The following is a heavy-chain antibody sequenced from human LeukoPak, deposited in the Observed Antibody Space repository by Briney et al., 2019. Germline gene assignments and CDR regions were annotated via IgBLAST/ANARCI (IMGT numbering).Heavy chain of an antibody. Sequence: SETLSLTCTVSGSSISGDYWWGWIRQPPGKGLEWIGSIYHSGSTYYNPSLRSRVTISVDMSKNQFSLKLTSVTAADTAVYYCARDPDTVTPFDYWGQGILVTVSS. CDR3: ARDPDTVTPFDY. CDR2: IYHSGST. V-gene: IGHV4-38-2*02. D-gene: IGHD4-17*01. CDR1: GSSISGDYW. J-gene: IGHJ4*02.